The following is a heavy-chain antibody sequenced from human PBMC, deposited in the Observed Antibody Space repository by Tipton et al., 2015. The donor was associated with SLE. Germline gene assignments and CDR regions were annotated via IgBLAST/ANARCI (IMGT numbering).Heavy chain of an antibody. CDR2: ISSSSSYI. V-gene: IGHV3-21*03. CDR1: GFTFSSYS. J-gene: IGHJ4*02. D-gene: IGHD4-17*01. Sequence: SLRLSCAASGFTFSSYSMNWVRQAPGKGLEWVSSISSSSSYIYYAESVKGRFTISRDNAKNSLYLQMNSLRAEDTAVYYCARAADYGDYLDYWGQGTLVTVSS. CDR3: ARAADYGDYLDY.